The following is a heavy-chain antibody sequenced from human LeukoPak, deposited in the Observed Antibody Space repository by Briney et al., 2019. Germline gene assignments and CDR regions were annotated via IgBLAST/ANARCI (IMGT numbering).Heavy chain of an antibody. CDR1: GGSVSNYY. V-gene: IGHV4-59*02. J-gene: IGHJ4*02. CDR2: IYYTGSS. Sequence: SETLSLTCTVSGGSVSNYYWSWIRQPPGKGLEFIGYIYYTGSSNYNPSLKSRVTISVDTSKNQFSLKLSSVTAADTAVYYCVSRKLGNDYWGQGTLVTVSS. D-gene: IGHD7-27*01. CDR3: VSRKLGNDY.